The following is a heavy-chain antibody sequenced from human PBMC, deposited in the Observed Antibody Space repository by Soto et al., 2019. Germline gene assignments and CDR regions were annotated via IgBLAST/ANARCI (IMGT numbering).Heavy chain of an antibody. CDR1: GFTFSAYN. D-gene: IGHD3-10*01. V-gene: IGHV3-21*06. J-gene: IGHJ4*02. CDR2: ITSGSSYV. Sequence: GGSLRLSCAASGFTFSAYNMNWVRQAPGKGLEWVSSITSGSSYVYYADSVKGRFTISRDNAKNSLYLQMNSLRADDTAVYYCAREDYRYWAQRTLVTVSS. CDR3: AREDYRY.